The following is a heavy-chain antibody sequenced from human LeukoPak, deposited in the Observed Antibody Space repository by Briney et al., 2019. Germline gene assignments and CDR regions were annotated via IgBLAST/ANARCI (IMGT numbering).Heavy chain of an antibody. J-gene: IGHJ1*01. CDR2: IYYSGST. CDR1: GGSISSSSYY. V-gene: IGHV4-39*01. CDR3: AETYYYGSFQH. D-gene: IGHD3-10*01. Sequence: PSETLSLTCTVSGGSISSSSYYWGWIRQPPGKGLEWTGSIYYSGSTYYNPSLKSRVTISVDTSKNQFSLKLSSVTAADTAVYYCAETYYYGSFQHWGQGTLVTVSS.